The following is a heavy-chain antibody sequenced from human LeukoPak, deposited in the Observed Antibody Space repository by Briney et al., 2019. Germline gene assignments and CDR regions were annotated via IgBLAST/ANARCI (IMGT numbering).Heavy chain of an antibody. D-gene: IGHD4-17*01. CDR2: INHSGST. Sequence: SETLSLTCAVYGGSFSGYYWSWIRQPPGKGLEWIGEINHSGSTNYNPSLTSRVTISVDTSKNQFSLKLSSVTAADTAVYYCARGRLRSLGFDPWGQGTLVTVSS. V-gene: IGHV4-34*01. CDR1: GGSFSGYY. J-gene: IGHJ5*02. CDR3: ARGRLRSLGFDP.